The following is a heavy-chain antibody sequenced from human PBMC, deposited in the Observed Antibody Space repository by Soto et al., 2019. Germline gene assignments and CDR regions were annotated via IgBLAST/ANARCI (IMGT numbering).Heavy chain of an antibody. CDR3: SRGGSSWQPHEDC. Sequence: QVQLVQSGAEVKKPGASMKVSCKASGFTFTSYGISWVRQAPGQGLEWMGWVSAYNGNTHYAQKLQDRATMTTDTSTTTAYMELRSLRSDVTAVYYCSRGGSSWQPHEDCWGQGTRVTVSS. V-gene: IGHV1-18*01. J-gene: IGHJ4*02. CDR1: GFTFTSYG. D-gene: IGHD6-13*01. CDR2: VSAYNGNT.